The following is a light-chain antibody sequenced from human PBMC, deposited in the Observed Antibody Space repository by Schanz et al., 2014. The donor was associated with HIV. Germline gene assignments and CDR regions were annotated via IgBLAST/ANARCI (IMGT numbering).Light chain of an antibody. CDR2: SND. Sequence: QSVLTQPPSTSGTPGQRVAISCSGSSSNIGTYNVNWYQQLPGTAPRLLIYSNDQRPSGVPDRFSGSKSGTSASLAITGLQAEDEADYYCQSYDSSLSGSVFGGGTKLTVL. J-gene: IGLJ3*02. CDR1: SSNIGTYN. V-gene: IGLV1-44*01. CDR3: QSYDSSLSGSV.